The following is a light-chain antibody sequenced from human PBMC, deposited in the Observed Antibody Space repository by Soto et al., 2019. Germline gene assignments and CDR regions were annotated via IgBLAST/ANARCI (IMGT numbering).Light chain of an antibody. V-gene: IGLV2-8*01. J-gene: IGLJ2*01. CDR1: SSDVGGYNF. CDR3: NSYAGTNNFVV. Sequence: QPVLTQPSSASGSPGQSVTISCTGTSSDVGGYNFVSWFQQNPGKAPKLMIYEVNKRPSGVPDRFSGSKSGNTASLTVSGLQAEDEADYYCNSYAGTNNFVVFGGGTQLTVL. CDR2: EVN.